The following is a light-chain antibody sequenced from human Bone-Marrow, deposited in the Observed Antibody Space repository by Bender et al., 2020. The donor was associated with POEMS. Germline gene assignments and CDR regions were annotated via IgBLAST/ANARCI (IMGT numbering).Light chain of an antibody. V-gene: IGLV1-51*01. CDR1: YSNIGNHY. CDR3: VAWDDSVSGRNML. CDR2: DNY. J-gene: IGLJ2*01. Sequence: QSVLTQPPSVSAAPGQKVTISCSGSYSNIGNHYVSWYQQVPGTAPKLLIYDNYKRPSGIPDRFSGSKSGTSASLAISGLRSEDEADYYCVAWDDSVSGRNMLFGGGTKLTVL.